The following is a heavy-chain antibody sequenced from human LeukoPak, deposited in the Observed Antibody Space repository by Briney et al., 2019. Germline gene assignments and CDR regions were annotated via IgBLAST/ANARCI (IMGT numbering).Heavy chain of an antibody. D-gene: IGHD5-18*01. CDR2: IYGGGST. CDR3: AGIQQWSWRSFDI. J-gene: IGHJ3*02. V-gene: IGHV3-53*01. Sequence: GGSLRLSCAASGFTVSSNYMSWVRQAPGKGLEWVSIIYGGGSTYYTDSVRGRFTISRDNSKNTLYLQMDSLRAEDTAVYFCAGIQQWSWRSFDIWGQGTAVTVSS. CDR1: GFTVSSNY.